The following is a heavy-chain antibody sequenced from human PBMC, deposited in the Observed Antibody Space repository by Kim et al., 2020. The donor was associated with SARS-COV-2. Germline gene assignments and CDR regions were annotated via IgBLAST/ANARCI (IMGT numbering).Heavy chain of an antibody. Sequence: VKGRLTISRDNSKNTLYLQMNSLRAEDTAVYYCAKAERAGVSGYQNLGHYWGQGTLVTVSS. J-gene: IGHJ4*02. D-gene: IGHD3-3*01. V-gene: IGHV3-33*06. CDR3: AKAERAGVSGYQNLGHY.